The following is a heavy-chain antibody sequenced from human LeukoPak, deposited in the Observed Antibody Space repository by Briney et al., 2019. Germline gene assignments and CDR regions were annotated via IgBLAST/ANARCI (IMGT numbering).Heavy chain of an antibody. V-gene: IGHV3-23*01. D-gene: IGHD1-26*01. J-gene: IGHJ4*02. CDR1: GFTYSNYA. CDR2: ISGSGRST. CDR3: AKSVVNSGTYIPFDY. Sequence: GGSLRLSCAASGFTYSNYAMNWVRQAPGKGLEWVSVISGSGRSTYYADSVKGRFTISRDKSKNSLYLQMNSLRVEDTAIYYCAKSVVNSGTYIPFDYWGQGTLVTVSS.